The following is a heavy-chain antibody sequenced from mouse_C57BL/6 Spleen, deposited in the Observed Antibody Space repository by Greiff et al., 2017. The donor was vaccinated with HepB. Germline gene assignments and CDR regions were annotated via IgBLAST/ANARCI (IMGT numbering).Heavy chain of an antibody. V-gene: IGHV5-17*01. D-gene: IGHD2-5*01. J-gene: IGHJ2*01. CDR2: ISSGSSTI. CDR1: GFTFSDYG. Sequence: VQLQQSGGGLVKPGGSLKLSCAASGFTFSDYGMHWVRQAPEKGLEWVAYISSGSSTIYYADTVKGRFTISRDNAKNTLFLQMTSLRSEDTAMYYCARRALYYSNFFDYWGQGTTLTVSS. CDR3: ARRALYYSNFFDY.